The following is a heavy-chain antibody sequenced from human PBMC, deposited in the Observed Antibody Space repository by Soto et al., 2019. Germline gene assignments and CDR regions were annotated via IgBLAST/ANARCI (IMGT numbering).Heavy chain of an antibody. D-gene: IGHD1-7*01. CDR3: ARGGQLELRWSYGMDV. V-gene: IGHV4-39*01. Sequence: SETLSLTCTVSGGSISSSSYYWGWIRQPPGKGLEWIGSIYYSGSTYYNPSLKSRVTISVDTSKKKFSLKLSSVTAADTAVYYCARGGQLELRWSYGMDVWGQGTTVT. CDR1: GGSISSSSYY. J-gene: IGHJ6*01. CDR2: IYYSGST.